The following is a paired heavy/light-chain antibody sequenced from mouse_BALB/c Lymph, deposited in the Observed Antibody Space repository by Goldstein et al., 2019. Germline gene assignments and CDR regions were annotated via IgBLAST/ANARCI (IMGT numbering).Heavy chain of an antibody. D-gene: IGHD3-1*01. CDR3: ARRGYYAMDY. CDR1: GFTFSSFG. V-gene: IGHV5-17*02. Sequence: DVQLVESGGGLVQPGGSRKLSCAASGFTFSSFGMHWVRQAPEKGLEWVAYISSGSSTIYYADTVKGRFTISRDNPKNTLFLQMTSLRSEDTAMYYCARRGYYAMDYWGQGTSVTVSS. CDR2: ISSGSSTI. J-gene: IGHJ4*01.
Light chain of an antibody. CDR3: QQSNEDPTWT. Sequence: DIVLTQSPASLAVSLGQRATISCRASESVDSYGNSFMHWYQQKPGQPPKLLIYRASNLESGIPARFSGSGSRTDFTLTINPVEADDVATYYCQQSNEDPTWTFGGGTKLEIK. J-gene: IGKJ1*01. CDR1: ESVDSYGNSF. CDR2: RAS. V-gene: IGKV3-5*01.